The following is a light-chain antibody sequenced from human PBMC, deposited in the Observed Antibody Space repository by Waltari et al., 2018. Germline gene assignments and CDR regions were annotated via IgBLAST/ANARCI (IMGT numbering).Light chain of an antibody. Sequence: QSALTQPASVAGSPGQSITISCTGTSSDVGGYTHVSWYQQHPGKSPKLMIYDVSNRPSGVSNRFSGSKSGNTASLTISGLQAEDEADYYCSSYTSSSTLDLVFGGGTKLTVL. J-gene: IGLJ2*01. CDR1: SSDVGGYTH. CDR2: DVS. V-gene: IGLV2-14*01. CDR3: SSYTSSSTLDLV.